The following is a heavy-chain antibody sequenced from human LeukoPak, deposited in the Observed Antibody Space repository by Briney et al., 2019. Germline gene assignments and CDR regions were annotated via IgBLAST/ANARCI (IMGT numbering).Heavy chain of an antibody. CDR2: ISSSSSYI. CDR3: ARARIGYCSGGSCYEYYFDY. D-gene: IGHD2-15*01. V-gene: IGHV3-21*01. Sequence: GGSLRLSCAASGFTFSSYSMNWFRQAPEKGLEWVSSISSSSSYIYYADSVKGRFTISRDNAKNSLYLQMNSLRAEDTAVYYCARARIGYCSGGSCYEYYFDYWGQGTLVTVSS. CDR1: GFTFSSYS. J-gene: IGHJ4*02.